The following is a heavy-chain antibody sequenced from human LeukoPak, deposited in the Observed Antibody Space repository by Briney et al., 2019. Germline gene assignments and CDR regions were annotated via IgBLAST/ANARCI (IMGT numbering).Heavy chain of an antibody. J-gene: IGHJ4*02. CDR2: ISGYNGNT. D-gene: IGHD3-10*01. CDR3: TRWVQAMVRGVIEYYFDY. CDR1: GYTFTTYG. V-gene: IGHV1-18*01. Sequence: ASVKVSCKASGYTFTTYGISWVRQAPGQGLEWMGWISGYNGNTNYAQKFQGRVTMTTDTSTSTAYMELRSLRSDDTAVYYCTRWVQAMVRGVIEYYFDYWGQGTLVTVSS.